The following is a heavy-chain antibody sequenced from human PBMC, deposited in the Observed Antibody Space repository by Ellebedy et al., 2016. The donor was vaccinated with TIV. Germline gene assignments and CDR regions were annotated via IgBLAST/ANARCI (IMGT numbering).Heavy chain of an antibody. J-gene: IGHJ4*02. Sequence: SETLSLXXTVSGGSIGSYYWSWLRQPAGKGLEWIGRVWPSGNTDYNPSLKSRVTMSIDTSKNQFSLKLSSVTAADTAVYYCARGRPIYYDSRPFDYWGQGTLVTVSS. CDR2: VWPSGNT. V-gene: IGHV4-4*07. CDR1: GGSIGSYY. D-gene: IGHD3-22*01. CDR3: ARGRPIYYDSRPFDY.